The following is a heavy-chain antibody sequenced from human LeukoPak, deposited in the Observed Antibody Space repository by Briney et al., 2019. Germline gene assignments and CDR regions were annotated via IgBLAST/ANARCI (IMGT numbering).Heavy chain of an antibody. CDR3: ARRREYSSSSGNWFDP. CDR1: GYRFTSYW. J-gene: IGHJ5*02. D-gene: IGHD6-6*01. Sequence: GESLKISCKGTGYRFTSYWIGWVRQMPGKGLEWMGIIYPGDSDTRYSPSFQGQVTISADKSISTAYLQWSSLKASDTAMYYCARRREYSSSSGNWFDPWGQGTLVTVSS. V-gene: IGHV5-51*01. CDR2: IYPGDSDT.